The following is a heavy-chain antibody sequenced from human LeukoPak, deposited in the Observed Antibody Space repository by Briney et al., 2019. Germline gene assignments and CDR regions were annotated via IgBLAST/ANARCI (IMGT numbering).Heavy chain of an antibody. V-gene: IGHV3-7*05. CDR1: GFTFSNAW. J-gene: IGHJ5*02. CDR2: IKEDGSEK. Sequence: GGSLRLSCAASGFTFSNAWMSWVRQAPGKGLEWVANIKEDGSEKYYVDSVEGRFTISRDNAKNSLYLQMNSLRAEDTAVYYCARGGGWFDPWGQGTLVTVSS. CDR3: ARGGGWFDP.